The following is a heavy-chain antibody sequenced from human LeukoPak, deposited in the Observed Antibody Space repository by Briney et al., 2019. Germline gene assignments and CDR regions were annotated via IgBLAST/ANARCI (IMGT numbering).Heavy chain of an antibody. CDR2: INVYNGKT. V-gene: IGHV1-18*01. CDR3: ARERDILTGYSLPLDY. CDR1: GYTFTSYG. D-gene: IGHD3-9*01. J-gene: IGHJ4*02. Sequence: GASVKVSCKASGYTFTSYGISWVRQAPGQGLEWMGWINVYNGKTDYAQNLQGRVTMTTDTSTSTAYMELRSLRSDDAAVYYCARERDILTGYSLPLDYWGQGTLVTVSS.